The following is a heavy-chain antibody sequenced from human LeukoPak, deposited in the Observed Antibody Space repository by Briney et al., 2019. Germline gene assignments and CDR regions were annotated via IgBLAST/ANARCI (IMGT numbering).Heavy chain of an antibody. D-gene: IGHD1-26*01. V-gene: IGHV3-15*01. Sequence: PGGSLRLSCVASGLTFTNAWLCWVRLAPGKGLEWVARIKSRADDGTTDYAAPVKGRFTISRDDSKTTLYLQMNSLKTEDTGVYYCAANRVGAISHWGQGSLVTVSS. CDR1: GLTFTNAW. J-gene: IGHJ4*02. CDR3: AANRVGAISH. CDR2: IKSRADDGTT.